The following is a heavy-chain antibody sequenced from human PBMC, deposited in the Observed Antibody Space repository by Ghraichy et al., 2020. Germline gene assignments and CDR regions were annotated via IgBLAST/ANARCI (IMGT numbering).Heavy chain of an antibody. J-gene: IGHJ3*02. CDR2: ISWNSGSI. D-gene: IGHD2-21*01. CDR3: AKDGGPTLPSDAFDI. CDR1: GFTFDDYA. Sequence: GGSLRLSCAASGFTFDDYAMHWVRQAPGKGLEWVSGISWNSGSIGYADSVKGRFTISRDNAKNSLYLQMNSLRAEDTALYYCAKDGGPTLPSDAFDIWGQGTMVTVSS. V-gene: IGHV3-9*01.